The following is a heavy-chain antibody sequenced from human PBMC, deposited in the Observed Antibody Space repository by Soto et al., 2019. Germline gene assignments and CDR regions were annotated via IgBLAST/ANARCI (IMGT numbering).Heavy chain of an antibody. V-gene: IGHV4-34*01. Sequence: SETLSLTCAVYGGSFSGYYWSWIRQPPGKGLEWIGEINHSGSTNYNPSVKSRVTISVDTSKNHFSLKLSAVTAADTAVYYCARAPVTVTTLSSDYWGQGTLVTVSS. CDR2: INHSGST. J-gene: IGHJ4*02. CDR3: ARAPVTVTTLSSDY. D-gene: IGHD4-17*01. CDR1: GGSFSGYY.